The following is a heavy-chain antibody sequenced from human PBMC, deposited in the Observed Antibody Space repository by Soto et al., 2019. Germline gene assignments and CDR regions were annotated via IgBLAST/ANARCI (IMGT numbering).Heavy chain of an antibody. CDR2: IKSKTDGGTT. Sequence: EVQLVESGGGLVKPGGSLGLSCAASGFTFSNAWMSWVRQAPGKGLEWVGRIKSKTDGGTTDYAAPVKGRFTISRDDSKNTLYLQMNSLKTEDTAVYYCTTGIVVVTPSGMDVWGQGTTVTVSS. D-gene: IGHD3-22*01. CDR1: GFTFSNAW. CDR3: TTGIVVVTPSGMDV. V-gene: IGHV3-15*01. J-gene: IGHJ6*02.